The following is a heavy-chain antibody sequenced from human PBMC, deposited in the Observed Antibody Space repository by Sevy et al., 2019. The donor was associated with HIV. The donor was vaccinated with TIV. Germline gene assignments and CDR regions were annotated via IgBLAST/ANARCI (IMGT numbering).Heavy chain of an antibody. V-gene: IGHV3-30-3*01. Sequence: GGSLRLSCAASGFTFSSYAMHWVRQAPGKGLEWVAVISYDGSNKYYEDSVKGRFTISRDNSKNTLYLQMNSLRAEDTAVYYCARDRMITFGGVIVPHDYWGQGTLVTVSS. CDR2: ISYDGSNK. J-gene: IGHJ4*02. CDR1: GFTFSSYA. CDR3: ARDRMITFGGVIVPHDY. D-gene: IGHD3-16*02.